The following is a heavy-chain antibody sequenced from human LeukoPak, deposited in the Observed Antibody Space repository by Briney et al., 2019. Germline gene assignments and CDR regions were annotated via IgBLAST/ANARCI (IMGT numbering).Heavy chain of an antibody. CDR1: GFTFSSYA. D-gene: IGHD3-10*01. Sequence: PGGSLRLSCEASGFTFSSYAMSWVRQAPGKGLEWVSAISGSGGSTYYADSVKGRFTISRDNSKNTLYLQMNSLRAEDTAVYYCAKIAGGWFGELLSHYYFDYWGQGTLVTVSS. CDR3: AKIAGGWFGELLSHYYFDY. V-gene: IGHV3-23*01. J-gene: IGHJ4*02. CDR2: ISGSGGST.